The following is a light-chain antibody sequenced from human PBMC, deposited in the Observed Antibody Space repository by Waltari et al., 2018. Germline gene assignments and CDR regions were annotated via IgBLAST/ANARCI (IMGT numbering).Light chain of an antibody. Sequence: QSALTQPASVSGSPGQSITISCTGSSSDAGRYNYVSWYQQFPDRAPKLIFYDVTNRPSGVSNRFSGSKSANTASLTISGLQPEDEAEYYCASYNPGSTLVFGGGTKLTVL. CDR3: ASYNPGSTLV. CDR1: SSDAGRYNY. V-gene: IGLV2-14*01. J-gene: IGLJ3*02. CDR2: DVT.